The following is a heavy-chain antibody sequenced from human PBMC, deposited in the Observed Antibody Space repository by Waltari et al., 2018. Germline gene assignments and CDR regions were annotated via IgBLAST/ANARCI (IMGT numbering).Heavy chain of an antibody. Sequence: VQLLESGGGLVQPGGSLRLSCAASGFTFSSYAISWVRQAPGQGLEWMGGIIPIFGTANYAQKFQGRVTITTDESTSTAYMELSSLRSEDTAVYYCAREGYGADYGGWGQGTLVTVSS. CDR3: AREGYGADYGG. CDR2: IIPIFGTA. D-gene: IGHD4-17*01. J-gene: IGHJ4*02. CDR1: GFTFSSYA. V-gene: IGHV1-69*01.